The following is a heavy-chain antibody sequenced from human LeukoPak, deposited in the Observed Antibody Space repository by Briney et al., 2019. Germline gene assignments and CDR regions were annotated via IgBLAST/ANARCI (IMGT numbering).Heavy chain of an antibody. CDR3: TRRRSSGYYLYCFDY. J-gene: IGHJ4*02. D-gene: IGHD3-22*01. CDR2: INWNGGST. V-gene: IGHV3-20*04. CDR1: GFTFDDYG. Sequence: GGSLRLSCAASGFTFDDYGMSWVRQAPGKGLEWVSGINWNGGSTGYADSVKGRFTISRDNAKNSLYLQMNSLRAEDTALYYCTRRRSSGYYLYCFDYWGQGTLVTVSS.